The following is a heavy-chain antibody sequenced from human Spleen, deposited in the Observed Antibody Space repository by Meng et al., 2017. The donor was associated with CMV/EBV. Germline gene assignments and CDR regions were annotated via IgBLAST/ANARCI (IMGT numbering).Heavy chain of an antibody. CDR1: GYSFTSYW. D-gene: IGHD6-6*01. J-gene: IGHJ6*02. CDR2: IYPGDSDT. V-gene: IGHV5-51*01. Sequence: KVSCKGSGYSFTSYWIGWVRQMPGKGLEWMGIIYPGDSDTRYSPSFQGQVTISADKSKNTLYLQMNSLRAEDTAVYYCARGQGRSSSRGYYYGMDVWGQGTTVTVSS. CDR3: ARGQGRSSSRGYYYGMDV.